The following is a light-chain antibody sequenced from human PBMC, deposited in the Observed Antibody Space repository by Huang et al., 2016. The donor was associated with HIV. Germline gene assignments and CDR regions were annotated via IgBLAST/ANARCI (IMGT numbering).Light chain of an antibody. J-gene: IGKJ4*01. CDR3: QQYNNWPPLT. V-gene: IGKV3-15*01. CDR2: GAS. CDR1: QSVSSN. Sequence: EIVMTQSPATLSVSPWERATLSCRASQSVSSNLACYQQKHGQAPRLLIYGASTRATGSPARLSGSGSGTEFTLTISSLQSEDFAVYYCQQYNNWPPLTFGGGTKVEIK.